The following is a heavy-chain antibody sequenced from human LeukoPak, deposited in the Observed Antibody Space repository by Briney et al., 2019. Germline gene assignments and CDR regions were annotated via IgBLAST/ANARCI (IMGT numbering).Heavy chain of an antibody. CDR3: AKDSQGATVVTSFDY. J-gene: IGHJ4*02. D-gene: IGHD4-23*01. V-gene: IGHV3-23*01. CDR2: ISGGGGST. CDR1: GFTFSSYG. Sequence: PGGSLRLSCAASGFTFSSYGMSWVRQAPGKGLEWVSAISGGGGSTYYADSVKGRFTISRDNSKNTLYLQMNSLRAEDTAVYYCAKDSQGATVVTSFDYWGQGTLVTVSS.